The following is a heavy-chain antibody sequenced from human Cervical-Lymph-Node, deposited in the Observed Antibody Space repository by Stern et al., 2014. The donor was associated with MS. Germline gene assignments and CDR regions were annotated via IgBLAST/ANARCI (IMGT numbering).Heavy chain of an antibody. CDR2: IGPVFPAT. V-gene: IGHV1-69*01. J-gene: IGHJ4*02. CDR1: GGTFSTDT. D-gene: IGHD3-16*01. Sequence: QVQLVQSGAEVKKPGSSVKVSCKASGGTFSTDTFSWVRQAPGQGIEWMGWIGPVFPATTYAHKFKGRVTISADASTSTAYLDLTSLILEDTAVYYCATGGSRYFDYWAREPRSPSPQ. CDR3: ATGGSRYFDY.